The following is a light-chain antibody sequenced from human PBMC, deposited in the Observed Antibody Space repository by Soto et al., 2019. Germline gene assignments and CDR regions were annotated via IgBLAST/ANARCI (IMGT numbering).Light chain of an antibody. Sequence: EIVLTQSPATLSLSPGERATLSCRASQSVSSYLAWYQQKPGQAPRLLIYDASNRATGIPARFSGSGSGTDFTLTISSLEPEDFAVYSCQQRSHWGLLTFGGGTKVDI. V-gene: IGKV3-11*01. J-gene: IGKJ4*01. CDR1: QSVSSY. CDR2: DAS. CDR3: QQRSHWGLLT.